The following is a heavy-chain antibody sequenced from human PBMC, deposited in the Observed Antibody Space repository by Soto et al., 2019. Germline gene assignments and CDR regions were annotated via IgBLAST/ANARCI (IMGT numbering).Heavy chain of an antibody. V-gene: IGHV1-69*13. CDR1: GGTFSSYA. CDR2: IIPIFGTA. J-gene: IGHJ5*02. Sequence: SVQVSSEASGGTFSSYAISWVRQAPGEGPEWMGGIIPIFGTANYAQKFQGRVTITADESTSTAYMELSSLRSQDTAVYYCASTQPYYYDSSGCPFVLSWFDPWGQGTLVTVYS. D-gene: IGHD3-22*01. CDR3: ASTQPYYYDSSGCPFVLSWFDP.